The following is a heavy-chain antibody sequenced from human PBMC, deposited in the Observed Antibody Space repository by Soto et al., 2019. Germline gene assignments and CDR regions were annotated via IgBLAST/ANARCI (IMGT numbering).Heavy chain of an antibody. CDR2: INHSGST. V-gene: IGHV4-34*01. D-gene: IGHD2-21*01. CDR1: GGTFSGYD. J-gene: IGHJ6*02. CDR3: ARGHWSCGCYCYGFFVYYYGLDF. Sequence: SKNLSLTCAVYGGTFSGYDWRWIRQPPGKGLEWIGEINHSGSTNYNPSLKSRVTISVDTSKNQFSLKLSSVTAADTAVYYGARGHWSCGCYCYGFFVYYYGLDFLTQGTTVPVSS.